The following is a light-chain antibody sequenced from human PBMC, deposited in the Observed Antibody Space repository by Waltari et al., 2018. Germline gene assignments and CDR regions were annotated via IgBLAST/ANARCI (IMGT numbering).Light chain of an antibody. V-gene: IGLV2-11*01. Sequence: QSALTPPRSVSGSPGQSVTTSCTAPRSYVGGYHHVSWYQQHPGKAPKFIIYDVTKRPSGVPDRCSGSKSGNTASLTISGLQAEDEADYYCCSYAGSLYLFGTGTKVTVL. CDR1: RSYVGGYHH. CDR3: CSYAGSLYL. CDR2: DVT. J-gene: IGLJ1*01.